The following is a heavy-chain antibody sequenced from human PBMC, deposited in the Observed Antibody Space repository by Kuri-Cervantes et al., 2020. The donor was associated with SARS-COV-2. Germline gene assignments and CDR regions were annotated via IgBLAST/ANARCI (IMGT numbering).Heavy chain of an antibody. CDR3: ARWECGGDCYWGGWFDP. V-gene: IGHV5-10-1*01. J-gene: IGHJ5*02. CDR1: GYSFTSYW. CDR2: IDPSDSYT. Sequence: KVSCKGSGYSFTSYWISWVCQMPGKGLEWMGRIDPSDSYTNYSPSFQGHVTISADKSISTAYLQWSSLKASDTAMYYCARWECGGDCYWGGWFDPWGQGTLDTVSS. D-gene: IGHD2-21*02.